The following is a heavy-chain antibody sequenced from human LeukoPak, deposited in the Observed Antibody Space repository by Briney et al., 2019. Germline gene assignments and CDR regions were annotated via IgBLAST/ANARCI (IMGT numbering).Heavy chain of an antibody. V-gene: IGHV3-48*03. Sequence: GGSLRLSCAASGFTLSSYEMHWVRQAPGKGLEWVSYISSSDSTIYYADSVKGRFTISRDNAKNSLYLQMNSLRAEDTAVYYCARATRGVASDFDYWGQGTLVTVSS. CDR3: ARATRGVASDFDY. CDR2: ISSSDSTI. J-gene: IGHJ4*02. D-gene: IGHD2-15*01. CDR1: GFTLSSYE.